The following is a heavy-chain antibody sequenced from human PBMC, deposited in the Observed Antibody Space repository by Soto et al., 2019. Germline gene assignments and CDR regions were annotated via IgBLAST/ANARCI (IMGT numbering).Heavy chain of an antibody. V-gene: IGHV1-69*12. CDR2: IIHFFATS. J-gene: IGHJ3*01. Sequence: QVQLVQSGAEVKKPGSSVKVSCKASGGNFRSESINWVRQDPGQGLEWMGGIIHFFATSDYADKFQGRLTITADESTTTAYMELSSLRSQDTAVYYCARGHEFGGNTDDFDFWGQGTMVTVSS. CDR3: ARGHEFGGNTDDFDF. CDR1: GGNFRSES. D-gene: IGHD3-10*01.